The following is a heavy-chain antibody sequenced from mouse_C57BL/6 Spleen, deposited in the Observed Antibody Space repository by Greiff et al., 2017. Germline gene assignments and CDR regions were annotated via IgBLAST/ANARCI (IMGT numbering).Heavy chain of an antibody. D-gene: IGHD1-1*01. J-gene: IGHJ1*03. CDR2: IDPSDSYT. Sequence: VQLQQSGAELVMPGASVKLSCKASGYTFTSYWMHWVKQRPGQGLEWIGEIDPSDSYTNYNQKFKGKSTLTVDKSSSTAYMQLSSLTSEDSAVYYCARRGLATVVGYWYFDVWGTGTTVTVSS. CDR3: ARRGLATVVGYWYFDV. CDR1: GYTFTSYW. V-gene: IGHV1-69*01.